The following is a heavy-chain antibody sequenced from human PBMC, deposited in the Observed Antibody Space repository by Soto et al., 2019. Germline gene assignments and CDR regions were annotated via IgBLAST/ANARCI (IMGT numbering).Heavy chain of an antibody. D-gene: IGHD5-18*01. CDR1: GFTFTSYG. J-gene: IGHJ4*02. CDR3: VSDRGYGHASVPYS. Sequence: QAHLVESGGGVVQPGRSLRLSCAASGFTFTSYGMHWVRQAPGTRLGWVAVISYDGGLQHYADSVKGRFTISRDNSKHMVLLQMNGLRAEDTAVYYCVSDRGYGHASVPYSWGQGTLVSVSS. CDR2: ISYDGGLQ. V-gene: IGHV3-30*03.